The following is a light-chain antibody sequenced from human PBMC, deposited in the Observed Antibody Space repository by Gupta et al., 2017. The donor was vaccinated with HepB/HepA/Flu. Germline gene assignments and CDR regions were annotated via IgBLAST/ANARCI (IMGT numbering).Light chain of an antibody. CDR3: QSYDSSLRGSV. CDR1: SSNIGTGYD. J-gene: IGLJ3*02. V-gene: IGLV1-40*01. CDR2: SDN. Sequence: QSVLTQPPPVSGAPGQRVTISCTGSSSNIGTGYDVHWYQQLPGTAPKLLIFSDNNRPSGVPDRFSGSKSGTSTSLAITGLQTEDEADYYCQSYDSSLRGSVFGGGTKVTVL.